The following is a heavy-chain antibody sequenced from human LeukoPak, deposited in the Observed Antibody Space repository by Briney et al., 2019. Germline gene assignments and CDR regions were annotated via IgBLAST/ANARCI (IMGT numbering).Heavy chain of an antibody. V-gene: IGHV3-11*01. J-gene: IGHJ5*02. CDR1: GFTFSDYS. Sequence: GGSLRLSCAASGFTFSDYSMSWIRQAPGKGLEWVSCISARSTTIYYADSVRGRFTISRDNAKNSLYLQMNSLRAEDTAVYYCAKDPRIFPVRWFDPWGQGTLVTVSS. D-gene: IGHD4-17*01. CDR3: AKDPRIFPVRWFDP. CDR2: ISARSTTI.